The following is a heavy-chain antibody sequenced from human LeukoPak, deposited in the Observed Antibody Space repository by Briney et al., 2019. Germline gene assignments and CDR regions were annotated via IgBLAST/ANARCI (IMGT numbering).Heavy chain of an antibody. Sequence: GGSLRLSCGASGFTFSSYWMTWVRQAPGKGLEWVANIKQDGSEKYYVDSVKSRFTISRDNAKNSLYLQMNSLRAEDTAVYYCARGVPTGIVYFDFWGQATLVTVSS. CDR3: ARGVPTGIVYFDF. J-gene: IGHJ4*02. D-gene: IGHD1-1*01. CDR1: GFTFSSYW. V-gene: IGHV3-7*01. CDR2: IKQDGSEK.